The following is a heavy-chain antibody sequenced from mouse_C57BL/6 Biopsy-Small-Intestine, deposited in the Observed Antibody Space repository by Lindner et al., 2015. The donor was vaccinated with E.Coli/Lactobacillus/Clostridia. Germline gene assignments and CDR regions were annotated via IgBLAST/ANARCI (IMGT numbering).Heavy chain of an antibody. V-gene: IGHV1-54*01. Sequence: VQLQESGSELVRPGTSVKVSCRASGYAFTNYLIEWVNQRPGQGLEWIGVIDPGSGSTNYNEKFKGKATLSADKSSSSAYMQLSSLTSEDSAVYFCARHGTIYFDYWGQGTTLTVSS. D-gene: IGHD1-1*01. CDR1: GYAFTNYL. J-gene: IGHJ2*01. CDR2: IDPGSGST. CDR3: ARHGTIYFDY.